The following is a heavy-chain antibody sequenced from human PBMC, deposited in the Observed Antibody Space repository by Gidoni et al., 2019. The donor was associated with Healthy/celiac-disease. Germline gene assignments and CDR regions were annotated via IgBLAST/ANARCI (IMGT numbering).Heavy chain of an antibody. CDR1: GGSISSYY. V-gene: IGHV4-59*01. Sequence: QVQLQESGPGLVKPSETLSLTCTVSGGSISSYYWSWIRQPPGKGLEWIGYIYYSGSTNYNPSLKSRVTISVDTSKNQFSLKLSSVTAADTAVYYCARAGRDGYNFHYWGQGTLVTVSS. D-gene: IGHD5-12*01. CDR2: IYYSGST. CDR3: ARAGRDGYNFHY. J-gene: IGHJ4*02.